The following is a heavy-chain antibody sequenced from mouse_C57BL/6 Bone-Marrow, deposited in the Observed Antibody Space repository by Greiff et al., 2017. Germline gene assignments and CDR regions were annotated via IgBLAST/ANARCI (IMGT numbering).Heavy chain of an antibody. D-gene: IGHD2-2*01. Sequence: EVNVVESGGGLVQPGGSLKLSCAASGFTFSDYYMYWVRQTPEKRLEWVAYISNGGGSTYYPDTVKGRFTISRDNAKNTLYLQMSRLKSEDTAMYYCAAMVTTGGPWFAYWGQGTLVTVSA. CDR3: AAMVTTGGPWFAY. J-gene: IGHJ3*01. V-gene: IGHV5-12*01. CDR2: ISNGGGST. CDR1: GFTFSDYY.